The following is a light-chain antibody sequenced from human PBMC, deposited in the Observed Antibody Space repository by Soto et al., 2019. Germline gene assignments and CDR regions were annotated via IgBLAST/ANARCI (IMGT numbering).Light chain of an antibody. J-gene: IGKJ4*01. Sequence: DIQMTQSPYSLSASVGDTVTITCRASQSISTYLNWYQQKPGKAPELLIYAASSLQSGVQLRFTGSGSGTDCTLTIISLQPEDFASYYCQQSYTTPLTFGGGTKVEIK. CDR3: QQSYTTPLT. V-gene: IGKV1-39*01. CDR1: QSISTY. CDR2: AAS.